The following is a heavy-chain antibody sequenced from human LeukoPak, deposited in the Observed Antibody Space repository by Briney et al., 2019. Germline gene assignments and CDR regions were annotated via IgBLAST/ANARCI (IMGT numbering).Heavy chain of an antibody. Sequence: GGSLRLSCAASGFTFSSYAMHWVRQAPGKGLEWVAVISYDGSNKYYADSVKGRFTISRDNSKNTLYLQMNSLRAEDTAVYYCARASDTAMVTGGYWGQGTLVTVSS. V-gene: IGHV3-30-3*01. CDR1: GFTFSSYA. CDR2: ISYDGSNK. J-gene: IGHJ4*02. D-gene: IGHD5-18*01. CDR3: ARASDTAMVTGGY.